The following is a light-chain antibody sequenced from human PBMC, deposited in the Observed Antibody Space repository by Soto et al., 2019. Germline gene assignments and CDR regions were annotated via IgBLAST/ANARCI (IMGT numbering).Light chain of an antibody. CDR1: QSVSSSY. CDR2: GAS. J-gene: IGKJ1*01. Sequence: EIVLTQSPGTLSLSPGERATLSCRASQSVSSSYLAWYQQKPGQAPRLLIYGASSRATGIPDRFSGSGSGTDFTLTNSRLEPEDFAVYYCQQYGSSLGPFGQGTKVEIK. CDR3: QQYGSSLGP. V-gene: IGKV3-20*01.